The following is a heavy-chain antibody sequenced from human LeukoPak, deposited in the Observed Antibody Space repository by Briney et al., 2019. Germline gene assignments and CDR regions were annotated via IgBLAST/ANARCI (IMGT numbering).Heavy chain of an antibody. CDR1: GGSISSSSYY. CDR2: IYYSGST. V-gene: IGHV4-39*01. J-gene: IGHJ5*02. D-gene: IGHD3-10*02. Sequence: SETLSLTCTVSGGSISSSSYYWGWIRQPPGKALEWIGSIYYSGSTYYNPSLKSRVTISVDTSKNQFSLKLSSVTAADTAVYYCARLYYYVNWFDPWGQGTLVTVSS. CDR3: ARLYYYVNWFDP.